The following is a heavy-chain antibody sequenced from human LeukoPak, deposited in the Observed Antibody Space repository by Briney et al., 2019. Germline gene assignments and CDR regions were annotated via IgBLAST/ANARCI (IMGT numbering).Heavy chain of an antibody. Sequence: PGGSLRLSCAASGFTFSSYGMHWVRQAPGKGLEWVAVIWYDGSNKYYADSVKGRFTISRDNSKNTLYLQMNSLRAGDTAVYYCARDSEYNWNLDAFDIWGQGTMVTVSS. D-gene: IGHD1-20*01. CDR3: ARDSEYNWNLDAFDI. J-gene: IGHJ3*02. V-gene: IGHV3-33*01. CDR2: IWYDGSNK. CDR1: GFTFSSYG.